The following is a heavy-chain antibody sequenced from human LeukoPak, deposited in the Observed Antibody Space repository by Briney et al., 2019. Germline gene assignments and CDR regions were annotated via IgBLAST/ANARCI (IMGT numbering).Heavy chain of an antibody. Sequence: ASVKVSCKASGYTFTGYYMHWVRQAPGQGLQWMGWINPNSGGTNYAQKFQGRVTMTRDTSTSTAYNELSRLRSDDTAVYYCARGAWIQGPHDYWGQGTLVTVSS. D-gene: IGHD5-18*01. CDR2: INPNSGGT. CDR3: ARGAWIQGPHDY. CDR1: GYTFTGYY. J-gene: IGHJ4*02. V-gene: IGHV1-2*02.